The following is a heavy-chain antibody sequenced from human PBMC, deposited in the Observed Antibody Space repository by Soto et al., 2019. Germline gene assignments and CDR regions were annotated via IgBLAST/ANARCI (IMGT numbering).Heavy chain of an antibody. D-gene: IGHD3-10*01. V-gene: IGHV6-1*01. CDR2: TYYRSRFFS. CDR3: VRDRYSSSGWFDP. Sequence: PSQTLSLTCSISGDSVSSYSAAWNWIRQSPSGGLEWLGRTYYRSRFFSDYAESVKSRIIINPDTSKNQFSLQLKSVTPEDTAAYYRVRDRYSSSGWFDPWGQGTPGTVSS. J-gene: IGHJ5*02. CDR1: GDSVSSYSAA.